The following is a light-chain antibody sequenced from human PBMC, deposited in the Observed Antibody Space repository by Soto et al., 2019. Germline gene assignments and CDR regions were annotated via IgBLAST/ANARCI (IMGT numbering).Light chain of an antibody. CDR3: QQYNNSLWT. V-gene: IGKV3-20*01. J-gene: IGKJ1*01. CDR1: QSVSSTY. CDR2: GAS. Sequence: ETVLTQSPGTLSLSPGERAMLSCSASQSVSSTYLAWYQQKPGQAPRLLIYGASSRATGIPDRFSGSGSGTDFTLTISRLEPEDFAVYYCQQYNNSLWTFGQGTKVDIK.